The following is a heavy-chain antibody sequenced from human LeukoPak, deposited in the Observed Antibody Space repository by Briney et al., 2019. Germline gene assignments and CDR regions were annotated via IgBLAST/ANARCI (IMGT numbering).Heavy chain of an antibody. CDR3: ARVGNTAMVTDY. D-gene: IGHD5-18*01. Sequence: ASVKVSCKASGYTFTGYYMHWVRQAPGQGLEWMGIINPSGGSTSYAQKFQGRVTMTRDMSTSTVYMELSSLRSEDTAVYYCARVGNTAMVTDYWGQGTLVTVSS. V-gene: IGHV1-46*01. CDR1: GYTFTGYY. J-gene: IGHJ4*02. CDR2: INPSGGST.